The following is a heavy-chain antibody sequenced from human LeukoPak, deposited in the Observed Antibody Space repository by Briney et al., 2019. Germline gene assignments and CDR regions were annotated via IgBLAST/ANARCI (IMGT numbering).Heavy chain of an antibody. CDR3: ATGGIKMYYYGSGSYYDY. J-gene: IGHJ4*02. CDR1: GYTLTELS. V-gene: IGHV1-24*01. D-gene: IGHD3-10*01. Sequence: GASVKVSCKVSGYTLTELSMHWVRQAPGKGLEWMGGFDPEDGETIYAQKFQGRVTMTEGTSPDTAHLELSSLRSEDTAVYYCATGGIKMYYYGSGSYYDYWGQGTLVTVSS. CDR2: FDPEDGET.